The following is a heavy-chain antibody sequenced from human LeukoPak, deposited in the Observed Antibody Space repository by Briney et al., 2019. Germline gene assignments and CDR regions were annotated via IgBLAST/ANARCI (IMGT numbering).Heavy chain of an antibody. Sequence: GASVKVSCRASGGTFSSYAISWVRQAPGQGLEWMGRIIPILGIANYAQKFQGRVTITADKSTSTAYVELSSLRSEDTAVYYCARDASGHYYFDYWGQGTLVTVSS. CDR1: GGTFSSYA. CDR2: IIPILGIA. CDR3: ARDASGHYYFDY. V-gene: IGHV1-69*04. J-gene: IGHJ4*02. D-gene: IGHD1-26*01.